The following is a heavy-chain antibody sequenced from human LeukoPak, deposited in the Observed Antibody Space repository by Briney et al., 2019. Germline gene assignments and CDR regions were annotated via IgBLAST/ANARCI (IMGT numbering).Heavy chain of an antibody. CDR3: AIPSSYDGSRYYRAY. D-gene: IGHD3-22*01. Sequence: GGSLRLSCAASGFAFSGPTVHWVRRAPGKGLEWVSSIGISSSHTFYADSVKGRFTISRDNAENSVYLQMNSLRADDTAVYYCAIPSSYDGSRYYRAYWGQGTLVSVSS. CDR1: GFAFSGPT. V-gene: IGHV3-21*01. J-gene: IGHJ4*02. CDR2: IGISSSHT.